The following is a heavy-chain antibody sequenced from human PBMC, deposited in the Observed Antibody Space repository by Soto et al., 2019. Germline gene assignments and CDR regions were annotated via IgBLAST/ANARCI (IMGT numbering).Heavy chain of an antibody. CDR1: GGIFSTYA. V-gene: IGHV1-69*01. CDR3: ARDRDDYSSGTYYNRIDF. CDR2: IIPIFGTP. J-gene: IGHJ4*02. Sequence: QVQLVQSGAEVKKPGSSVKVSCKASGGIFSTYAISWLRQAPGQGLEWMGGIIPIFGTPNYAQRFQGRVTPTADDSTSTAYLELSRLRSEDTAVYYYARDRDDYSSGTYYNRIDFWGQGTLVTVSS. D-gene: IGHD3-10*01.